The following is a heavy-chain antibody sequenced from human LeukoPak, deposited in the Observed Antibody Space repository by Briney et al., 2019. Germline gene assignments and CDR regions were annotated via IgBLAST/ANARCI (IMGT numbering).Heavy chain of an antibody. Sequence: SETLSLTRTVSGGSISSYYWSWIRQPPGKGLEWIGYIYYSGSTNYNPSLKSRVTISVDTSKNQFSLKLSSVTAADTAVYYCARDGEMATTTYNWFDPWGQGTLVTVSS. CDR2: IYYSGST. CDR3: ARDGEMATTTYNWFDP. J-gene: IGHJ5*02. CDR1: GGSISSYY. D-gene: IGHD5-24*01. V-gene: IGHV4-59*01.